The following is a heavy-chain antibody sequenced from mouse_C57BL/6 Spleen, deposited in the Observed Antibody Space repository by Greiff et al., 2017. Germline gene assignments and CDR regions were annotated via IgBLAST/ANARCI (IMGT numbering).Heavy chain of an antibody. CDR3: AKNNYGSSYAMDY. D-gene: IGHD1-1*01. CDR2: IWRGGST. J-gene: IGHJ4*01. Sequence: VQVVESGPGLVQPSQSLSITCTVSGFSLTSYGVHWVRQSPGKGLEWLGVIWRGGSTDYNAAFMSRLSITKDNSKSQVFFKMNSLQADDTAIYYCAKNNYGSSYAMDYWGQGTSVTVSS. V-gene: IGHV2-5*01. CDR1: GFSLTSYG.